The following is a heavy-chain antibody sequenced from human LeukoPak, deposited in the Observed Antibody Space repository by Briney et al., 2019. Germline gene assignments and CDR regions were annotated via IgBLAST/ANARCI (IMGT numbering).Heavy chain of an antibody. CDR3: SIYSSGWAAGY. J-gene: IGHJ4*02. CDR1: GFTFSNAW. CDR2: IKSKTDGGTT. D-gene: IGHD6-19*01. Sequence: PGGSLRLSCAASGFTFSNAWMSWVRQAPGKGLEWVGRIKSKTDGGTTDYAAPVKGRFTISRDDSKNTLYLQMNSLKTEDTAVYYCSIYSSGWAAGYWGQGTLVTVSS. V-gene: IGHV3-15*01.